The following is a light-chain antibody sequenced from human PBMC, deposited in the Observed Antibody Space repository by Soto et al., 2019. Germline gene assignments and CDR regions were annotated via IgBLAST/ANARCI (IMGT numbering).Light chain of an antibody. V-gene: IGKV1-33*01. CDR2: DVS. CDR3: EQFDDLPLT. CDR1: QDLSNY. Sequence: DIQMTQSPSSLSASVGDRATITCQSSQDLSNYLNWYQQKPGKAPKILIYDVSVLEAGVPSRFSGGGSGTDFTLTISSLEADDAATYYWEQFDDLPLTFGGGTKVQIK. J-gene: IGKJ4*01.